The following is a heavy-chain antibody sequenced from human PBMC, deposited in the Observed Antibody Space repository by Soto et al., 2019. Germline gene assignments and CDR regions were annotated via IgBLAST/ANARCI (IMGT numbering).Heavy chain of an antibody. CDR3: ARVRTYYVFLSGYPAPDWFDS. CDR2: ISAYNGNT. V-gene: IGHV1-18*01. D-gene: IGHD3-9*01. CDR1: GYTFTSYG. Sequence: ASVKVSCKASGYTFTSYGISWVRQAPGQGLEWMGWISAYNGNTNYAQKLQGRVTMTTDTSTSTAYMELRSLRSDDTAVYYCARVRTYYVFLSGYPAPDWFDSRSQRSLVTVSS. J-gene: IGHJ5*01.